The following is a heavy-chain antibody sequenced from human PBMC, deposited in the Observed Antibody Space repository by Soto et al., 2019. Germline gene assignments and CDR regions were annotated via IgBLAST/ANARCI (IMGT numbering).Heavy chain of an antibody. Sequence: GGSLRLSCAASEFTISSYAMHWVRQAPGKGLEWVAVISYDGSSKYNTDSVKGPFTISRDKSKNTVYLQMHSLTVEDTAVYYCARDAVAMDYWGQGTLVTVSS. CDR1: EFTISSYA. CDR3: ARDAVAMDY. J-gene: IGHJ4*02. D-gene: IGHD6-19*01. V-gene: IGHV3-30-3*01. CDR2: ISYDGSSK.